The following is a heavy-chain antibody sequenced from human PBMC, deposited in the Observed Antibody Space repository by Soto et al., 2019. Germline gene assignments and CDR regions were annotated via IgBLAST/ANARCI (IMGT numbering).Heavy chain of an antibody. Sequence: QVQLVESGGGLVKPGGSLRLSCAASGFTFSDYYMSWIRQAPGKGPEWVSYISSSSSYTNYADSVKGRFTISRDNAKNSLSLHMNSLRAEDTAVYYCARTIAAAGGRRYFDLWGRGTLVTVSS. D-gene: IGHD6-13*01. CDR2: ISSSSSYT. CDR3: ARTIAAAGGRRYFDL. CDR1: GFTFSDYY. V-gene: IGHV3-11*05. J-gene: IGHJ2*01.